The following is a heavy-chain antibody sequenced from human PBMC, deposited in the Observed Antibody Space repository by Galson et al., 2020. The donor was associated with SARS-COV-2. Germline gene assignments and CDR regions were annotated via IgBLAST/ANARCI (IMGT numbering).Heavy chain of an antibody. Sequence: ASVKVSCTASGYPFNRYGISWVRQAPGQGLEWIGWISGSNGNTNYVQKLQGRVTMTTDTSTGTAFMELRSLRFDDTAVYYCARSGRGTYRYFDLGGRGTLVTVSS. CDR3: ARSGRGTYRYFDL. CDR2: ISGSNGNT. D-gene: IGHD3-16*01. J-gene: IGHJ2*01. CDR1: GYPFNRYG. V-gene: IGHV1-18*01.